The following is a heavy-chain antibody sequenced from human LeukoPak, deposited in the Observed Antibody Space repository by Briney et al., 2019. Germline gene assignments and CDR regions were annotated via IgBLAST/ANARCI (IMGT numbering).Heavy chain of an antibody. CDR1: GGSISSSNW. V-gene: IGHV4-4*02. J-gene: IGHJ4*02. Sequence: NPSETLSITCAVSGGSISSSNWWSWVRQPPGKGLEWIGEIYHSGSTNYNPSLKSRVTISVDKSKNQFALKLSSVTAADAAVYYCARSITTSITMIVVVIQSFDYWGQGTLVTVSS. CDR3: ARSITTSITMIVVVIQSFDY. D-gene: IGHD3-22*01. CDR2: IYHSGST.